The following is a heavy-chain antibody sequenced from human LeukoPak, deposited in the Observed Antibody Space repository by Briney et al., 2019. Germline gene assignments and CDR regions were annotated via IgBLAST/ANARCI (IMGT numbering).Heavy chain of an antibody. Sequence: PSETLSLTCTVSGGSISNFYWSWIRQPAGKGLEWIGRIYTSGSTNYNPSLKSRVTISVDTSKNQFSLKLSSVTAADTAVYYCARSSYGSGRYGPQFDYWGQGTLVTVSS. CDR2: IYTSGST. V-gene: IGHV4-4*07. D-gene: IGHD3-10*01. CDR1: GGSISNFY. J-gene: IGHJ4*02. CDR3: ARSSYGSGRYGPQFDY.